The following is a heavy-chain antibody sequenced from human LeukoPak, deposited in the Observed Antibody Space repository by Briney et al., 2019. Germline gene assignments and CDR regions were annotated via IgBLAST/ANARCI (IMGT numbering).Heavy chain of an antibody. CDR1: GGSISGFY. CDR2: IYPSGGT. V-gene: IGHV4-4*07. D-gene: IGHD4-17*01. Sequence: SETLSLTCIVSGGSISGFYWSWIRQPAGKGLEWIGRIYPSGGTNYNPSLKSRVTMSTDTSKNQFSLKLRSVTAADTAIYYCAREYGDLDYWGQGTLVTVSS. CDR3: AREYGDLDY. J-gene: IGHJ4*02.